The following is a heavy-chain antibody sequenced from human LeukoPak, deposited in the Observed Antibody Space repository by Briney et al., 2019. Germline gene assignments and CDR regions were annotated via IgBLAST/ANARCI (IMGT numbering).Heavy chain of an antibody. D-gene: IGHD2-2*01. J-gene: IGHJ4*02. CDR2: INHRGSN. CDR3: AGVGGDIVEVPGATRPAPYFDY. CDR1: VGTFSGNY. Sequence: PSETLSLTCAVYVGTFSGNYWRWIRQPPGRGLEWIGEINHRGSNNYNPSLKSRATISVDTSKNQFSLRLSSLTAADTAVYYCAGVGGDIVEVPGATRPAPYFDYWGRGTLVTVSS. V-gene: IGHV4-34*01.